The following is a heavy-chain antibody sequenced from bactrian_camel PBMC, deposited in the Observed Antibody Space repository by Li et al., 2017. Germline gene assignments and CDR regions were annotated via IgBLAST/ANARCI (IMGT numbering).Heavy chain of an antibody. CDR3: AAERTPHCKAAFQGLGLILAFTY. Sequence: VQLVESGGGSAQAGGSLRLSCTASGSTYGSHCMGWFRQAPGKEPEGVAAQRDAATYYADSVKGRFSISEDNANNIHYLQMDSLRPEDSAMYYCAAERTPHCKAAFQGLGLILAFTYGGQGTQVTVS. J-gene: IGHJ4*01. D-gene: IGHD1*01. CDR1: GSTYGSHC. CDR2: QRDAAT. V-gene: IGHV3S32*01.